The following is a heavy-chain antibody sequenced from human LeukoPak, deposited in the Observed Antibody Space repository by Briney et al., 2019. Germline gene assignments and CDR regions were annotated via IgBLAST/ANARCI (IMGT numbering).Heavy chain of an antibody. J-gene: IGHJ4*02. CDR2: ISYDGSNK. Sequence: SGGSLRLSCAASGFTFSSYGMHWVRQAPGKGLEWVAVISYDGSNKYYADSVKGRFTISRDNSKNTLYLQMNSLRAEDTAVYYCAKSTTVTQRGYFDYWGQGTLVTVSS. CDR1: GFTFSSYG. CDR3: AKSTTVTQRGYFDY. V-gene: IGHV3-30*18. D-gene: IGHD4-17*01.